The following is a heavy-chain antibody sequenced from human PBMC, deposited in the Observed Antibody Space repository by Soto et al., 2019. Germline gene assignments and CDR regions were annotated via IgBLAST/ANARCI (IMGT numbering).Heavy chain of an antibody. J-gene: IGHJ4*02. D-gene: IGHD1-26*01. V-gene: IGHV3-72*01. Sequence: EVQLVESGGGLVQPGGSLRLSCAASGFTFSDHYMDWVRQTPGKGLEWVGRARNRPNSYTTEYAASVKGRFTISRDDSQNSLYLQMNSLKTEDTAVYYCARLWYSGNYYFDQWGQGTLVTVSS. CDR1: GFTFSDHY. CDR2: ARNRPNSYTT. CDR3: ARLWYSGNYYFDQ.